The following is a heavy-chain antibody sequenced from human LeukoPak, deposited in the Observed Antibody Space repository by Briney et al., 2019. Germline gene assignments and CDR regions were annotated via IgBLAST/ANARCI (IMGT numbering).Heavy chain of an antibody. Sequence: GGSLRLSCAASGFTFSSYSMNWVRQAPGKGREWVSYISSSSSTIYYADSVKGRFTISRDNAKRSLYLQMNSLRAEDTAVYYCMGDYCTSTSCSTTFWGQGTLVTVSS. D-gene: IGHD2-2*02. V-gene: IGHV3-48*04. J-gene: IGHJ4*02. CDR1: GFTFSSYS. CDR2: ISSSSSTI. CDR3: MGDYCTSTSCSTTF.